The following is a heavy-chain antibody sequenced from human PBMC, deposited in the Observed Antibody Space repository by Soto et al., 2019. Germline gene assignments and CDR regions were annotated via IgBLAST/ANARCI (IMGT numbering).Heavy chain of an antibody. D-gene: IGHD3-3*01. Sequence: PSETLSLTCTVSGGSISSGDYYWSWIRQPPGKGLEWIGYIYYSGSTYYNPSLKSRVTISVDTSKNQFSLKLSSVTAADTAVYYCAREYYDFWSGYSRTPAVGYGMDVWGQGTTVTVSS. CDR1: GGSISSGDYY. CDR3: AREYYDFWSGYSRTPAVGYGMDV. V-gene: IGHV4-30-4*01. J-gene: IGHJ6*02. CDR2: IYYSGST.